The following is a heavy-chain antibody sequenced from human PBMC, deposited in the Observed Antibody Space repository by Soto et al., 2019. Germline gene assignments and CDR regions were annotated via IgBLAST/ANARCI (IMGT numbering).Heavy chain of an antibody. J-gene: IGHJ4*02. CDR2: IKSKTDGGTT. V-gene: IGHV3-15*01. CDR1: GFTFSNAW. CDR3: TTDQWYYDILTGYYNRWDY. D-gene: IGHD3-9*01. Sequence: GGSLRLSCGASGFTFSNAWMSWVRQAPGKGLEWVGRIKSKTDGGTTDYAAPVKGRFTISRDDSKNTLYLQMNSLKTEDTAVYHCTTDQWYYDILTGYYNRWDYWGQGTLVTVSS.